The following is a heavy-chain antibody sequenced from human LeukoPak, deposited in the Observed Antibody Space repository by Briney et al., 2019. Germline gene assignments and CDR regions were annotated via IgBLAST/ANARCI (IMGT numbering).Heavy chain of an antibody. Sequence: PGGSLRLSCAASGFTFSTYSMNWVRQAPGKGLEWVSSISSSSSYIYYADSVKGRFTISRDNAKNSLYLQMNSLRAEDTAVYYCASALNKYYDTLTAYRYWGQGTRVTVSS. V-gene: IGHV3-21*01. CDR1: GFTFSTYS. CDR3: ASALNKYYDTLTAYRY. D-gene: IGHD3-9*01. J-gene: IGHJ4*02. CDR2: ISSSSSYI.